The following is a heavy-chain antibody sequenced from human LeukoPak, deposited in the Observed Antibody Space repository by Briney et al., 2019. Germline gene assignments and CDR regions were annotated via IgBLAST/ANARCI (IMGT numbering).Heavy chain of an antibody. CDR2: ISGSGGST. CDR1: GFTFRSYA. CDR3: ARSRGAGPGAYFDY. D-gene: IGHD6-19*01. J-gene: IGHJ4*02. Sequence: GGSLRLSCAASGFTFRSYAMSWVRQAPGKGLEWVSAISGSGGSTYYADSVEGRFTISRDNAENSLYLQMNSLRAEDTAVYYCARSRGAGPGAYFDYWGQGTLVTVTS. V-gene: IGHV3-23*01.